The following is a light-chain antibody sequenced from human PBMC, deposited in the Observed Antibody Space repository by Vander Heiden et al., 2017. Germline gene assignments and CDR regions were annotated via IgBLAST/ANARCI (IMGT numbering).Light chain of an antibody. CDR1: SSNTGNNY. Sequence: QSVLTLPPSASGTPGQRVTSACAVSSSNTGNNYVCWNQQYPGTPPKLLIYSNKQWPAGFPDRFSGPKSGPTSSLAISGLRSEEEADYYCAAWDDSLSCPVFGAGTKVTVL. J-gene: IGLJ1*01. CDR2: SNK. CDR3: AAWDDSLSCPV. V-gene: IGLV1-47*01.